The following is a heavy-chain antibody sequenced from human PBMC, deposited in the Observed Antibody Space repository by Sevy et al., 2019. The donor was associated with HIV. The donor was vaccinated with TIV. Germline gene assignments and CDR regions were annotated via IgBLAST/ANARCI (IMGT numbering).Heavy chain of an antibody. CDR1: GFTFSDYY. CDR3: ARDRYYYDSSGSGIDY. J-gene: IGHJ4*02. V-gene: IGHV3-11*01. D-gene: IGHD3-22*01. Sequence: GGSLRLSCAASGFTFSDYYMSWIRQAPGKGLEWVSYISSSGSTISYSDSVKGRFTISRDNAKNSLYLQMNSLRAEDTALYYCARDRYYYDSSGSGIDYWGQGTLVTVSS. CDR2: ISSSGSTI.